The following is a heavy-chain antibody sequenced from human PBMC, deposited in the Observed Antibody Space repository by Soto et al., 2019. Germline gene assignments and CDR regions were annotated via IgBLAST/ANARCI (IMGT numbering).Heavy chain of an antibody. CDR1: GFTSSSYG. CDR3: ARDAYLGSGSYAY. Sequence: PGGSLRLSCAASGFTSSSYGMHWVRQAPGKGLEWVALIWYDGSNKNYADSVKGRFTISRDDSKNTLYLQMNSLRAEDTAVYYCARDAYLGSGSYAYWGQGTLVTVSS. D-gene: IGHD3-10*01. J-gene: IGHJ4*02. V-gene: IGHV3-33*01. CDR2: IWYDGSNK.